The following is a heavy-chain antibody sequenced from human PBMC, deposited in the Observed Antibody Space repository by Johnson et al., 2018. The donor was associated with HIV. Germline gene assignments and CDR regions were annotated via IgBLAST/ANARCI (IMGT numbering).Heavy chain of an antibody. Sequence: VQLVESGGGVVQPGGSLGVSCAASGFTFSSNAMHWVRQAPGKGLEWVAVISYDGSNKYYAASVTGRFTISRDNSKNTLYLQMNSLRAEDTAVYYCAKEAYGGNSPHAFDIWGQGTMVTVSS. D-gene: IGHD4-23*01. J-gene: IGHJ3*02. CDR1: GFTFSSNA. V-gene: IGHV3-30-3*02. CDR2: ISYDGSNK. CDR3: AKEAYGGNSPHAFDI.